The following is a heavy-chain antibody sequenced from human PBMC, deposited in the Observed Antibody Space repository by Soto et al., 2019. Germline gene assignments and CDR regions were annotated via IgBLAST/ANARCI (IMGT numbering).Heavy chain of an antibody. CDR3: ARPYSSGWYGDLDY. D-gene: IGHD6-19*01. V-gene: IGHV3-30-3*01. J-gene: IGHJ4*02. CDR1: GFTFSSYA. CDR2: ISYDGSNK. Sequence: GGSLRLSCTASGFTFSSYAMHWVRQAPGKGLEWVAVISYDGSNKYYADSVKGRFTISRDNSKNTMYLQMNSLRVEDTAVYYCARPYSSGWYGDLDYWGQGTMVTVSS.